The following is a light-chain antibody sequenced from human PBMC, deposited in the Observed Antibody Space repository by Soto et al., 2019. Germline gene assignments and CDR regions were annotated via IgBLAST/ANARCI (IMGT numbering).Light chain of an antibody. CDR2: GNS. CDR1: SSNIGAGYD. CDR3: QSYDSSLSGPDLV. J-gene: IGLJ2*01. Sequence: QAVVTQPPSVSGAPGQRVTISCTGSSSNIGAGYDVHWYQQLPGTAPKLLIYGNSNRPSGVPDRFSGSKSGTSASLAITGLQAEDEADYYCQSYDSSLSGPDLVFGGGTKVTVL. V-gene: IGLV1-40*01.